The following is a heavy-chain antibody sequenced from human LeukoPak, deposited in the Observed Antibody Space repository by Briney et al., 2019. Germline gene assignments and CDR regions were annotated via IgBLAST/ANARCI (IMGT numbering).Heavy chain of an antibody. V-gene: IGHV3-23*01. CDR1: GFTFSSYA. Sequence: GGSLRLSCAASGFTFSSYAMSWVRQGPGKGLEWVSIISGSGGSTHHADSVKGRFSISRDNSKNTLYLQMNSLRGEDTAVYYCASSAQSDYYDSPRALHIWGQGTLVTISS. CDR2: ISGSGGST. D-gene: IGHD3-22*01. CDR3: ASSAQSDYYDSPRALHI. J-gene: IGHJ3*02.